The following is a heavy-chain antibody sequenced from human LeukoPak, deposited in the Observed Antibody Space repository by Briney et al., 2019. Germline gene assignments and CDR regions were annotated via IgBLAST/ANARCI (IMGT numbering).Heavy chain of an antibody. CDR1: GGSISSHY. CDR3: AREASGSSVFDI. CDR2: IYYSGST. V-gene: IGHV4-59*11. D-gene: IGHD1-26*01. Sequence: SETLSLTCTVSGGSISSHYWSWIRQPPGKGLEWIGYIYYSGSTNYNPSLKSRVTISVDTPKNQFSLKLSSVTAADTAVYYCAREASGSSVFDIWGQGTMVTVSS. J-gene: IGHJ3*02.